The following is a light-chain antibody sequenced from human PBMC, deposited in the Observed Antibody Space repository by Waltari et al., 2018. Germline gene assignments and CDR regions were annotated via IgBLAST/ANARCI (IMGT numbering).Light chain of an antibody. CDR3: AVWDDSLNGWV. CDR1: TSNIGTTT. Sequence: QSVLTQPPSSPGTPGQRVTISCSGDTSNIGTTTCHWYQQLPGAAPKLLIYNDYQRPSGVPDRFSGSKSGASASLAISGLQSEDEAEYYCAVWDDSLNGWVFGGGTKLTVL. CDR2: NDY. J-gene: IGLJ3*02. V-gene: IGLV1-44*01.